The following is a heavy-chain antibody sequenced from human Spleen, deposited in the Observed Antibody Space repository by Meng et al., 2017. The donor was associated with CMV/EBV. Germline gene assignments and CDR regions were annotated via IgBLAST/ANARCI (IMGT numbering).Heavy chain of an antibody. D-gene: IGHD2-21*02. CDR3: VGRVILPTASKDYYDMDV. J-gene: IGHJ6*02. Sequence: SETLSLTCAVYGGSFSDYYWSWIRQPPGKGLEWIGENNHRGDTNYNPSLKSRVTMAADMSKNQFSLKLSSVTAADTAVYYCVGRVILPTASKDYYDMDVWGQGTTVTVSS. CDR2: NNHRGDT. CDR1: GGSFSDYY. V-gene: IGHV4-34*01.